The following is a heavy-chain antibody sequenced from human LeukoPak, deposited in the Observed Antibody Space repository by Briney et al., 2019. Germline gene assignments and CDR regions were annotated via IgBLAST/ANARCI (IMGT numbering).Heavy chain of an antibody. CDR3: ARDNSGDLNY. V-gene: IGHV1-18*01. J-gene: IGHJ4*02. CDR2: ISAYNGNT. D-gene: IGHD4-17*01. CDR1: GYTFTSYG. Sequence: GASVKVSCKASGYTFTSYGISWVRQAPGQGLEWMGWISAYNGNTNYAQKLQGRVTITADKSTSTAYMELSSLRSEDTAVYYCARDNSGDLNYWGQGTLVTVSS.